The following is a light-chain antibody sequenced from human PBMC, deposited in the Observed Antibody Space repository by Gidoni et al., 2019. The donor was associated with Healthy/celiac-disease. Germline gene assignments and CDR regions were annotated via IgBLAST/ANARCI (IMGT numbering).Light chain of an antibody. CDR1: QDISNY. CDR2: DAS. J-gene: IGKJ4*01. CDR3: QQYDNLPIT. Sequence: DFHMPQSPSSFSASVGDRVTITCPASQDISNYLNWYQQKPGKAPKLLIYDASNLQTGVPSRFSGSGSGTDFTFTISSLQPEDIATYYCQQYDNLPITFGEGTKVEIK. V-gene: IGKV1-33*01.